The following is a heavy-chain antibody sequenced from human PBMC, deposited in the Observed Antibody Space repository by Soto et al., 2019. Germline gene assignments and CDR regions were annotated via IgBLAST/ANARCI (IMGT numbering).Heavy chain of an antibody. D-gene: IGHD5-12*01. CDR3: ARRDGYNYLDF. CDR2: ISSTSSFT. V-gene: IGHV3-11*06. CDR1: GFTFSDSY. Sequence: QVQLVESGGGLVKPGGSLRLSCVASGFTFSDSYMSWVRQAPGKGLEWVSYISSTSSFTDYAESVKGRFIISRDNAKNSLFLQMNSLSAEDTALYGCARRDGYNYLDFWGQGTLVSVSS. J-gene: IGHJ4*02.